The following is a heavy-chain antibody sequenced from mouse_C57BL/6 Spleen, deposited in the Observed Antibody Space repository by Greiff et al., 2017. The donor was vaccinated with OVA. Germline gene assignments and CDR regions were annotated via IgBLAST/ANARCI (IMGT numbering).Heavy chain of an antibody. D-gene: IGHD2-5*01. Sequence: QVQLQQSGPELVKPGASVKISCKASGYAFSSSWMNWVKQRPGKGLEWIGRIYPGDGDTNYNGKFKGKATLTADKSSSTAYMQLSSLTSEDSAVYCCASYYSNPYYAMDYWGQGTSVTVSS. J-gene: IGHJ4*01. CDR2: IYPGDGDT. CDR1: GYAFSSSW. V-gene: IGHV1-82*01. CDR3: ASYYSNPYYAMDY.